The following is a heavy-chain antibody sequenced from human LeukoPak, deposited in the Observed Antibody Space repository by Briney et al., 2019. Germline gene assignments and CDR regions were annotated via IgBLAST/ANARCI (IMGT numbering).Heavy chain of an antibody. D-gene: IGHD3-16*02. J-gene: IGHJ3*01. CDR2: IYYTSKWNY. CDR1: GDSVSNRNIA. CDR3: ARDKSLAFDF. V-gene: IGHV6-1*01. Sequence: SQTLSLTCAISGDSVSNRNIAWNWIRQSPSRGLEWLGRIYYTSKWNYDSVISMKGRITINPDTSKNQFSLQLNSVTPEDTAIYYCARDKSLAFDFWGQGTVVTVSS.